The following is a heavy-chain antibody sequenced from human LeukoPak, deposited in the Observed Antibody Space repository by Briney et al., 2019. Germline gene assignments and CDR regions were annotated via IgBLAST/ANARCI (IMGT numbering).Heavy chain of an antibody. CDR3: AKEVTTNWFDP. J-gene: IGHJ5*02. D-gene: IGHD4-11*01. V-gene: IGHV3-9*01. CDR2: ISWNSGSI. Sequence: PGGSLRLSCAASGFTFDDYAMHWVRQAPGKGLEWVSGISWNSGSIGYADSVKGRFTISRDNAKNSLYLQMNSLRAEDTALYYCAKEVTTNWFDPWGQGTLVTVSS. CDR1: GFTFDDYA.